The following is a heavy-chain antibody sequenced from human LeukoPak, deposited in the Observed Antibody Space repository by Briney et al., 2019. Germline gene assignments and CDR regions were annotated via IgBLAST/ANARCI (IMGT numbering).Heavy chain of an antibody. CDR2: ISGSGGST. V-gene: IGHV3-23*01. CDR1: GFFFSDFY. CDR3: AKFQNYYDSSGYYYD. Sequence: GGSLRLSYAASGFFFSDFYINWIRQAPGKGLEWVSAISGSGGSTYYADSVKGRFTISRDNSKNTLYLQMNSLRAEDTAVYYCAKFQNYYDSSGYYYDWGQGTLVTVSS. J-gene: IGHJ4*02. D-gene: IGHD3-22*01.